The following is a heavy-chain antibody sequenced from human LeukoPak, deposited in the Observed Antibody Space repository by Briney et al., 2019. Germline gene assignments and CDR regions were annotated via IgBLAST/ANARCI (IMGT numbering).Heavy chain of an antibody. V-gene: IGHV3-23*01. CDR2: ISGSGGST. Sequence: GGSLRLSCAASGFTFSSYAMSWVRQAPGKGLEWVSAISGSGGSTYYADSVKGRFTISRDNSKNTLYLQMNSLRAEDTAAYYCATVPTQITFGGVTSLANFDYWGQGTLVTVSS. D-gene: IGHD3-16*01. J-gene: IGHJ4*02. CDR3: ATVPTQITFGGVTSLANFDY. CDR1: GFTFSSYA.